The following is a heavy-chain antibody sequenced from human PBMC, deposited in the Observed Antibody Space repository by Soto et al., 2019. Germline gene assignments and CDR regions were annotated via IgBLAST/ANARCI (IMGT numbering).Heavy chain of an antibody. CDR3: ARVDCSGGSCYSSIWFN. V-gene: IGHV1-8*01. CDR2: MNPNSGNT. CDR1: GYTFTSYD. D-gene: IGHD2-15*01. Sequence: ASVKVSCKASGYTFTSYDINWVRQATGQGLEWMGWMNPNSGNTGYAQKFQGRVTMTRSTSISTAYMELSSLRSEDTAVYYCARVDCSGGSCYSSIWFNWGQGTLVTVSS. J-gene: IGHJ4*02.